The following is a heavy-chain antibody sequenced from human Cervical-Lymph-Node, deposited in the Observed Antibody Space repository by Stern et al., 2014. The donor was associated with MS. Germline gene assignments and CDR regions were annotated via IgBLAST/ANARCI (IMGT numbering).Heavy chain of an antibody. CDR3: ASAYSSSHYYFDY. CDR2: IWSDGSNP. D-gene: IGHD6-13*01. J-gene: IGHJ4*02. V-gene: IGHV3-33*01. CDR1: GFSFSRYA. Sequence: VQLVESGGGVVQPGRSLRLSCAASGFSFSRYAMHWVRQAPGKGLEWVALIWSDGSNPNYADSVTGRFTISRDNYKNTLYLQMNSLRAEDTAVYYCASAYSSSHYYFDYWGQGTLVTVSS.